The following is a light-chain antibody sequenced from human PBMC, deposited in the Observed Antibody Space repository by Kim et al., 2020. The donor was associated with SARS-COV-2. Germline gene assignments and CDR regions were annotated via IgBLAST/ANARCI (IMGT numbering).Light chain of an antibody. J-gene: IGLJ2*01. CDR2: GKN. V-gene: IGLV3-19*01. CDR1: SLRSYY. CDR3: NSRDSSGNHVV. Sequence: ALGHTVRITCQGDSLRSYYASWYQQKPGQAPVLVIYGKNNRPSGIPDRFSGSSSGNTASLTITGAQAEDEADYYCNSRDSSGNHVVFSGGTQLTVL.